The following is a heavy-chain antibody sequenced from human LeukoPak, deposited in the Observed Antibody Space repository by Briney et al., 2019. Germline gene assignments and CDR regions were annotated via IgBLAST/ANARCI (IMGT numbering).Heavy chain of an antibody. CDR2: IRYDGSNK. D-gene: IGHD3-22*01. Sequence: GGSLRPSCAASGFTFSSYGMHWVRQAPGKGLEWVAFIRYDGSNKYYADSVKGRFTISRDNSRNTLYLQMNSLRAEDTAVYYCAKGKDDYDSSGSNWFDPWGQGTLVTVSS. J-gene: IGHJ5*02. CDR1: GFTFSSYG. CDR3: AKGKDDYDSSGSNWFDP. V-gene: IGHV3-30*02.